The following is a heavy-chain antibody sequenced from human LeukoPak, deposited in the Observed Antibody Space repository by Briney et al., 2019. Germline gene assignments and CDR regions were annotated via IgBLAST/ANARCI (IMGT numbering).Heavy chain of an antibody. CDR3: TTGYCSGGPCYSSFRFDY. V-gene: IGHV3-15*01. D-gene: IGHD2-15*01. CDR2: IKSTADGGTT. CDR1: GVTFSNAW. Sequence: GGSLRLSCAVSGVTFSNAWMSWVRQTPGKGLEWVGRIKSTADGGTTDYAAPVKGKFTISRDDSKNTLYLQMNSLKTEDTAVYYCTTGYCSGGPCYSSFRFDYWGQGLLVTVSS. J-gene: IGHJ4*02.